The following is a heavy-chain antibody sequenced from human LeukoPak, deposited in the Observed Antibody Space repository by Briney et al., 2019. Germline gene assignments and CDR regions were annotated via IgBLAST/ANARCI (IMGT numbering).Heavy chain of an antibody. CDR3: ARVSEWLDYYYYGMDV. V-gene: IGHV1-8*01. CDR2: MNPNSGNT. CDR1: GYTFTSYD. J-gene: IGHJ6*02. D-gene: IGHD6-19*01. Sequence: GASVKVSCKASGYTFTSYDINWVRQATGQGLEWMGWMNPNSGNTGYAQKFQGRATMTRNTSISTAYMELSSLRSEDTAVYYCARVSEWLDYYYYGMDVWGQGTTVTVSS.